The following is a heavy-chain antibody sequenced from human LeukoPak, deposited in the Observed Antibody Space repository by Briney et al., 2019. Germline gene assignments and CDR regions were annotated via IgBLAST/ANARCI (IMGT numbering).Heavy chain of an antibody. V-gene: IGHV3-48*03. CDR2: ITISGHTK. Sequence: GGSLRLSCAASGFDLSTYEMNWVRQAPGKGLEWIADITISGHTKNYADSVKGRFTISRDNARTSLYLQTNRLRVEDTGVYYCARGDPHADPWGQGTLVTVSS. CDR1: GFDLSTYE. J-gene: IGHJ5*02. CDR3: ARGDPHADP.